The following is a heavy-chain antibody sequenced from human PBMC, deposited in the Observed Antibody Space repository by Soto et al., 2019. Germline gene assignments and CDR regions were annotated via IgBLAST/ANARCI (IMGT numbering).Heavy chain of an antibody. CDR1: GYSFTSDW. J-gene: IGHJ6*02. CDR2: IYPGDSDT. CDR3: ARLEYSSSWYGGMDV. V-gene: IGHV5-51*01. D-gene: IGHD6-13*01. Sequence: PGESLKISCKGSGYSFTSDWIGWVRQMPGKGLEWMGIIYPGDSDTRYSPSFQGQVTISADKSITTAYLQWSSLKASDTAMYYCARLEYSSSWYGGMDVWGQGTTVTVSS.